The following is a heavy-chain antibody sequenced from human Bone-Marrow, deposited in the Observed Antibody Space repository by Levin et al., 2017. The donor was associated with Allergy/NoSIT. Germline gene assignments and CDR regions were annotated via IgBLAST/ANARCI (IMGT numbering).Heavy chain of an antibody. V-gene: IGHV3-74*01. CDR3: ARYNYYYYGMDV. J-gene: IGHJ6*02. Sequence: RSGGSLRLSCAASGFTFSSYWMHWVRQAPGKGLVWVSRINSDGSSTSYADSVKGRFTISRDNAKNTLYLQMNSLRAEDTAVYYCARYNYYYYGMDVWGQGTTVTVSS. CDR1: GFTFSSYW. CDR2: INSDGSST.